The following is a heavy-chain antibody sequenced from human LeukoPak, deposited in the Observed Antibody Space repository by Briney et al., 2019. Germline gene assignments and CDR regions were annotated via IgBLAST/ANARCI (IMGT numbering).Heavy chain of an antibody. J-gene: IGHJ4*02. CDR2: IYYSGST. V-gene: IGHV4-30-4*01. Sequence: PSQTLSLTCTVSGGSISSGDYYWCWIRQPPGKGLEWIGYIYYSGSTYYNPSLKSRVTISVDTSKNQFSLKLSSVTAADTAVYYCAREGDSSGWLDYWGQGTLVTVSS. CDR3: AREGDSSGWLDY. D-gene: IGHD6-19*01. CDR1: GGSISSGDYY.